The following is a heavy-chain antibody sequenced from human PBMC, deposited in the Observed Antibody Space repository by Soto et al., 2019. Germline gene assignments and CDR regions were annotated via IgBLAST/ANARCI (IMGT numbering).Heavy chain of an antibody. V-gene: IGHV3-30*18. D-gene: IGHD3-10*01. CDR2: ISYDGSDQ. CDR3: AKDTGADY. Sequence: ESGGGVVQPGRSLRLSCAASGFTFSRYGMYWVRQAPGTGLEWVARISYDGSDQFYGDSLKGRFTISRDNSKNILYVQMNSLRSEDTAVYYCAKDTGADYWGQGTVVTVSA. CDR1: GFTFSRYG. J-gene: IGHJ4*02.